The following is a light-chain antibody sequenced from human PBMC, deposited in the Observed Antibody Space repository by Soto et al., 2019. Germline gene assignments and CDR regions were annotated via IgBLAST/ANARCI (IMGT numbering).Light chain of an antibody. J-gene: IGLJ3*02. CDR2: NTH. CDR3: VLYMGGISV. V-gene: IGLV8-61*01. CDR1: SGSVFTTHY. Sequence: QTVVTQEPSFSVSPGRTVTLTCGLGSGSVFTTHYPSWYQQTPGQAPRTLIYNTHTRASGVPDRFSGSILGSRAALTITGAQADDESDYYCVLYMGGISVFGGGTQLTVL.